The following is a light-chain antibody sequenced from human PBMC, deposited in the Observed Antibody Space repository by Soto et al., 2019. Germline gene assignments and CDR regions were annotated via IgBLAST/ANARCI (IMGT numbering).Light chain of an antibody. Sequence: DIVLTQSPLSLPVTPGEPASISCRSSQSLLHSNGNIYLDWYLQKPGQSPQLLIYLGSIRASGVPDRFRGSGSGTDLTLKITRVEAEDVGVYYCMQALQAPRTLVLGTKVEIK. CDR2: LGS. J-gene: IGKJ1*01. CDR1: QSLLHSNGNIY. V-gene: IGKV2-28*01. CDR3: MQALQAPRT.